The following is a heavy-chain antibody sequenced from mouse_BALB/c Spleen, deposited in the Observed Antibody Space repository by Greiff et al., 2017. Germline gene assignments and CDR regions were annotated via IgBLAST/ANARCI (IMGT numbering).Heavy chain of an antibody. J-gene: IGHJ3*01. Sequence: DLVKPGASVKLSCKASGYTFTSYWINWIKQRPGQGLEWIGRIAPGSGSTYYNEMFKGKATLTVDTSSSTAYIQLSSLSSEDSAVYFCARDGNYSFAYWGQGTLVTVSA. V-gene: IGHV1S41*01. D-gene: IGHD2-1*01. CDR1: GYTFTSYW. CDR2: IAPGSGST. CDR3: ARDGNYSFAY.